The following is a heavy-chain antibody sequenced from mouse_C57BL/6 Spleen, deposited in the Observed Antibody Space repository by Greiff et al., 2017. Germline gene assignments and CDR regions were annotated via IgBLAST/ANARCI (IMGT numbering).Heavy chain of an antibody. CDR1: GYAFSSSW. CDR3: ATNWDGVFDY. Sequence: VKVVESGPELVKPGASVKISCKASGYAFSSSWMNWVKQRPGKGLEWIGRIYPGDGDTNYNGKFKGKATLTADKSSSTAYMQLSSLTSEDSAVYFCATNWDGVFDYWGQGTTLTVSS. V-gene: IGHV1-82*01. CDR2: IYPGDGDT. D-gene: IGHD4-1*01. J-gene: IGHJ2*01.